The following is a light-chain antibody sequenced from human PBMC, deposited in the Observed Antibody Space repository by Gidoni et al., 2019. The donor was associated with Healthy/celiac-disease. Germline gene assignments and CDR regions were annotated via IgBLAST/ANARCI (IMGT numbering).Light chain of an antibody. V-gene: IGKV3-15*01. CDR2: GAS. Sequence: DMVMTQSPATLSVSPGERATLSCRASQSVSSNLAWYQQKPGQAPRLLIYGASTRATGIAARFSGSGSGTEFTLTISSLQSEDFAVYYCQQYNNWPRTFXXXTKVEIK. CDR3: QQYNNWPRT. CDR1: QSVSSN. J-gene: IGKJ1*01.